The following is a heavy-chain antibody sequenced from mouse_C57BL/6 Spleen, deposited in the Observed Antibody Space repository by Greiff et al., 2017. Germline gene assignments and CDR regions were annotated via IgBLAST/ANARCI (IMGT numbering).Heavy chain of an antibody. V-gene: IGHV1-76*01. CDR3: ATMMRRYFDV. Sequence: VQLQQSGAELVRPGASVKLSCKASGYTFTDYYINWVKQRPGQGLEWIARIYPGSGNTYYNEKFKGKATLTAEKSSSTAYMQLSSLTSEDSAVYFCATMMRRYFDVWGTGTTVTVSS. CDR2: IYPGSGNT. D-gene: IGHD2-3*01. J-gene: IGHJ1*03. CDR1: GYTFTDYY.